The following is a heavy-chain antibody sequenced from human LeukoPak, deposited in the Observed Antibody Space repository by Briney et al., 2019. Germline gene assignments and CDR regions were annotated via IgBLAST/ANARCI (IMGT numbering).Heavy chain of an antibody. CDR3: ARGAAAGSDLDY. D-gene: IGHD6-13*01. Sequence: SETLSLTCAVYGGSFSGYYWSWIRQPPGKGLEWIGEINHSGSTNYNPSLKSRVTISVDTSKNQFSLKLSSVTAADTAVYYCARGAAAGSDLDYWGQGTLVTVSS. CDR1: GGSFSGYY. CDR2: INHSGST. V-gene: IGHV4-34*01. J-gene: IGHJ4*02.